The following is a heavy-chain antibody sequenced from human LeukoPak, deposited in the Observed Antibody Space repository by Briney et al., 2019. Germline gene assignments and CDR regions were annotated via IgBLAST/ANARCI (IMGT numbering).Heavy chain of an antibody. CDR3: ARRNDYSNFYDY. CDR2: IYYSGST. CDR1: GGSISSYY. D-gene: IGHD4-11*01. Sequence: SETLSLTRTVSGGSISSYYWSWIRQPPGKGLEWSGYIYYSGSTNYNPSLKSRVTISVDTSKNQFSLKLSSVTAADTAVYYCARRNDYSNFYDYWGQGTLVTVSS. V-gene: IGHV4-59*08. J-gene: IGHJ4*02.